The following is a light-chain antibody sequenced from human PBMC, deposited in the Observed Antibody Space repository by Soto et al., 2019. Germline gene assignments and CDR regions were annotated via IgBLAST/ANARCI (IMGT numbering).Light chain of an antibody. J-gene: IGKJ1*01. Sequence: EIVLTQSPGTLSLSPGERATLSCRASQSVSSSYLAWYQQKPGQAPRLLIYGASSRATGIPERFSGSGSGTDFTLTISRLEPEDCAVYYCLQYGSSQWTFGQGTKVEI. CDR1: QSVSSSY. CDR2: GAS. V-gene: IGKV3-20*01. CDR3: LQYGSSQWT.